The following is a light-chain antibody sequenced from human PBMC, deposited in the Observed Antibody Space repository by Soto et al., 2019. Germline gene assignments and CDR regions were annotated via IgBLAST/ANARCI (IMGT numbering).Light chain of an antibody. CDR1: QSLVHSDGKTY. CDR2: KVS. J-gene: IGKJ2*01. V-gene: IGKV2-30*02. CDR3: MQGTHWPPYT. Sequence: VVLTQSPLSLPVTLGQPASISCRSSQSLVHSDGKTYLNWFQQRPGQSPRRLIYKVSNRDSGVPDRFSGSGSGTDFTLKISRVEAEDVGVYYCMQGTHWPPYTFGQGTKLDIK.